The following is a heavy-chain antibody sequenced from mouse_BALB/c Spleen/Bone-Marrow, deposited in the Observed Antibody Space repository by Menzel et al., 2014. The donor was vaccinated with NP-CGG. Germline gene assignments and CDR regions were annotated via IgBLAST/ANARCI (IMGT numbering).Heavy chain of an antibody. Sequence: EVMLVESGGGLVQPGGSLKLSCVAPGFTFSSYGMSWVRPTPDKRLELVATINNNGGSNYYPDSVKGQFTISRDNAKNTLYLHISRLRSVNTHLYYCAKVYGWYFDVWGAQSTVSASS. V-gene: IGHV5-6-3*01. CDR2: INNNGGSN. D-gene: IGHD1-1*01. J-gene: IGHJ1*01. CDR3: AKVYGWYFDV. CDR1: GFTFSSYG.